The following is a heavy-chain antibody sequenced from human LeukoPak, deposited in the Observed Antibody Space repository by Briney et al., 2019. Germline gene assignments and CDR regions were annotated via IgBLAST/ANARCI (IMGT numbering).Heavy chain of an antibody. CDR2: IIPIFGTA. D-gene: IGHD6-13*01. J-gene: IGHJ2*01. Sequence: ASVKVSCKASGGTFSSYAISWVRQAPGQGLEWMGRIIPIFGTANYAQKFQGRVTITTGESTSTAYMELSSLRSEDTAVYYCARDQQLVPGYFDLWGRGTLVTVSS. V-gene: IGHV1-69*05. CDR3: ARDQQLVPGYFDL. CDR1: GGTFSSYA.